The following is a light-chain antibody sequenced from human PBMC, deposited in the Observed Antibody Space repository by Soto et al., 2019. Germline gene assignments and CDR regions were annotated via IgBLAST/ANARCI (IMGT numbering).Light chain of an antibody. CDR3: CSYAGSSTFL. CDR1: SSNIGAGYD. Sequence: QSVLTQPPSVSGAPGQRVTISCTGSSSNIGAGYDVHWYQQLPGTAPKLLIYGNSNRPSGVPDRFSGSKSGTSASLAITGLQAEDEADYYCCSYAGSSTFLFGGGTKLTVL. CDR2: GNS. J-gene: IGLJ2*01. V-gene: IGLV1-40*01.